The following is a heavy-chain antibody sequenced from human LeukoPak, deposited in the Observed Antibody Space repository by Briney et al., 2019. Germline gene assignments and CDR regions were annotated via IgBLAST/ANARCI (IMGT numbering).Heavy chain of an antibody. CDR1: GGSISSYY. Sequence: KSSETLSLTCTVSGGSISSYYWSWIRQPPGKGLEWIGYIYYSGSTNYNPSLKSRVTISVDTSKNQFSLKLSSVTAADTAVYYCARSVAAAAYYYYYYMDVWGKGTTVTVSS. CDR3: ARSVAAAAYYYYYYMDV. CDR2: IYYSGST. D-gene: IGHD6-13*01. V-gene: IGHV4-59*01. J-gene: IGHJ6*03.